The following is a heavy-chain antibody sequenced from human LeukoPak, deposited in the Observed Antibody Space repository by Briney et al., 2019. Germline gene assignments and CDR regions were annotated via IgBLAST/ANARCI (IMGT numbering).Heavy chain of an antibody. CDR2: IKQDGSEK. V-gene: IGHV3-7*01. J-gene: IGHJ5*02. D-gene: IGHD3-3*01. CDR3: ARVRFGWFDP. Sequence: GGSLSLFCAASGLTFSSYWMSWVRQAPGKRLEWVANIKQDGSEKYYVDSVKGRFTISRDNAKNSLYLQMNSLRAEDTAVYYCARVRFGWFDPWGQGTLVTVSS. CDR1: GLTFSSYW.